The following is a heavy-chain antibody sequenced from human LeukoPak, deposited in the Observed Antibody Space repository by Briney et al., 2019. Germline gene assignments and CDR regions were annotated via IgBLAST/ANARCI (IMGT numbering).Heavy chain of an antibody. J-gene: IGHJ4*02. CDR1: GFTVSSNY. D-gene: IGHD2-2*01. CDR3: ARGSVVVPVAERCLVY. Sequence: GGSLRLSCAASGFTVSSNYMSWVRQAPGKGLEGVSVIYTGGGTYYSDSVKGRVTISRDNSKNTLYLQMNRLRADDTAVYYCARGSVVVPVAERCLVYWGEGALVTVSS. V-gene: IGHV3-66*01. CDR2: IYTGGGT.